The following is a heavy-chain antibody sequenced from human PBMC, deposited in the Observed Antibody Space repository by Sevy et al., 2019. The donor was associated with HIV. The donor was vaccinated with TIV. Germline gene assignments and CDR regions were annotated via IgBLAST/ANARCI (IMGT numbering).Heavy chain of an antibody. Sequence: GGSLRLSCAASGFTFEDYALHWVRQVQGKGLEWVSGISWNSGRIGYANSVKGRFTISRDNAKNSLYLQMNSLRAEDTAFYYCAKDSYYDSSGYFDAWGQGTLVTVSS. CDR1: GFTFEDYA. CDR3: AKDSYYDSSGYFDA. J-gene: IGHJ4*02. D-gene: IGHD3-22*01. V-gene: IGHV3-9*01. CDR2: ISWNSGRI.